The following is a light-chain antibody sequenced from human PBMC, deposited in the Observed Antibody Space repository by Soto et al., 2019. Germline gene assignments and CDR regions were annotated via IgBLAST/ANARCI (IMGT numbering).Light chain of an antibody. CDR2: GNI. CDR3: QSYDSGLGVFVV. V-gene: IGLV1-40*01. Sequence: QTVVTQPPSVSGAPGQRVTVSCTGSSSNIGAGYDVHWYQQLPGTAPRLLIYGNINRPSGVPDRFSGSKSGTSASLAITGLQAEDEGDYYCQSYDSGLGVFVVFGAGTQLTVL. J-gene: IGLJ2*01. CDR1: SSNIGAGYD.